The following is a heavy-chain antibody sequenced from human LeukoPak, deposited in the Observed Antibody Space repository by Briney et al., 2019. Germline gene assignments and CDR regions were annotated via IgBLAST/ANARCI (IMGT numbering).Heavy chain of an antibody. CDR1: GGSISSSGHY. J-gene: IGHJ4*02. D-gene: IGHD4-17*01. Sequence: SETLSLTCSVSGGSISSSGHYWGWLRQSPEKGLDWIGSIYSNGNTYYNPSVKSRVTISVDTSKNQFSLKLTSVTAAETAVYYCARSATVTTGYFDYWGQGALVTVSS. CDR3: ARSATVTTGYFDY. V-gene: IGHV4-39*07. CDR2: IYSNGNT.